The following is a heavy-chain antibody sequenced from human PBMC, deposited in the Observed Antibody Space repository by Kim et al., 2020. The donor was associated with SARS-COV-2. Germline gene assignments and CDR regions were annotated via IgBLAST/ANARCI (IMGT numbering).Heavy chain of an antibody. V-gene: IGHV4-34*01. CDR3: ARESNVELLWFGELLARHYYYGMDV. CDR2: INHSGST. D-gene: IGHD3-10*01. J-gene: IGHJ6*02. CDR1: GGSFSGYY. Sequence: SETLSLTCAVYGGSFSGYYWSWIRQPPGKGLEWIGEINHSGSTNYNPSLKSRVTISVDTSKNQFSLKLSSVTAADTAVYYCARESNVELLWFGELLARHYYYGMDVWGQGTTVTVSS.